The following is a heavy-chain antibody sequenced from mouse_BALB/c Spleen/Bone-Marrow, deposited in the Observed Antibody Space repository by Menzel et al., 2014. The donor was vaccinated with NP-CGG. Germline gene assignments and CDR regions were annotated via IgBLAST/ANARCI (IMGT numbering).Heavy chain of an antibody. V-gene: IGHV14-4*02. J-gene: IGHJ2*01. CDR2: IDPENGDT. D-gene: IGHD2-4*01. CDR3: KGYDYGVVSFDY. CDR1: GFNIKDSY. Sequence: EVQLLQSGAELVRSGASVRLSCTASGFNIKDSYIHWVRQRPEPGLEWIGWIDPENGDTEYAPKFQGKATMTTDTSSNTAYLQLSSLTSEDTAVYYCKGYDYGVVSFDYWGQGTTLTVSS.